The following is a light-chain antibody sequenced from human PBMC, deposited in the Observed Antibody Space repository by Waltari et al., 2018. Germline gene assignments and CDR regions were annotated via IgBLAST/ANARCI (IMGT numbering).Light chain of an antibody. V-gene: IGLV1-47*01. CDR2: KNN. Sequence: QSVLTQPPSASGTPGQKVTLSCNGSSPNLGRNYVSWYQQFPGTAPKLLIFKNNQRPSGVPDRFSDSKSGTSASLAINGLRSEDEADYYCAAWDDSLSGLVLGGGTKVTVL. CDR3: AAWDDSLSGLV. J-gene: IGLJ3*02. CDR1: SPNLGRNY.